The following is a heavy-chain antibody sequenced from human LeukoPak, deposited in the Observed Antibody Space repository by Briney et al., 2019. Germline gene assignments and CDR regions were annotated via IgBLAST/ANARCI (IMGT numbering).Heavy chain of an antibody. CDR3: ARSGIVVVPAASGYYYYYYYMDV. CDR1: GFTFDDYA. CDR2: ISRDGGST. Sequence: PGGSLRLSCAASGFTFDDYAMHWVRQAPGKGLERVSLISRDGGSTYYADSVKGRFTISRDNSKNSLYLQVNSLRAEDTALYYCARSGIVVVPAASGYYYYYYYMDVSRKGTTVTVSS. V-gene: IGHV3-43D*03. J-gene: IGHJ6*03. D-gene: IGHD2-2*01.